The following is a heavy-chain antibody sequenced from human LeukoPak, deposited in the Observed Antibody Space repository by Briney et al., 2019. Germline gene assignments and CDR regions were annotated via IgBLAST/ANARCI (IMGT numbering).Heavy chain of an antibody. CDR1: GFTFSSYA. CDR2: ISYDGSNK. V-gene: IGHV3-30-3*01. Sequence: PGRSLRLSCAASGFTFSSYAMHWVRQAPGKGLEWVAVISYDGSNKYYADSVKGRFTISRDNSKNTLYLQMNSLRAEGTAVYYCARDWGTLYCSSTSCSHFDYWGQGTLVTVSS. D-gene: IGHD2-2*01. J-gene: IGHJ4*02. CDR3: ARDWGTLYCSSTSCSHFDY.